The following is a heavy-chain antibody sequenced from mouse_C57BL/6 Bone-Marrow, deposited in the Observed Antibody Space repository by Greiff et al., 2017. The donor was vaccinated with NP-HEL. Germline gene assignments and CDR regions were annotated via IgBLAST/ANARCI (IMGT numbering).Heavy chain of an antibody. D-gene: IGHD2-5*01. CDR3: AKSPYYSNYTWFAY. V-gene: IGHV1-19*01. J-gene: IGHJ3*01. Sequence: EVKLVESGPVLVKPGASVKMSCKASGYTFTDYYMNWVKQSHGKSLEWIGVINPYNGGTSYNQKFKGKATLTVDKSSSTAYMELNSLTSEDSAVYYCAKSPYYSNYTWFAYWGQGTLVTVSA. CDR2: INPYNGGT. CDR1: GYTFTDYY.